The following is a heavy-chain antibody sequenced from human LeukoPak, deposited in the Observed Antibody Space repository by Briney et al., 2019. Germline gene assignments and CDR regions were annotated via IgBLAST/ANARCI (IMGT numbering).Heavy chain of an antibody. Sequence: GGSLRLSCAASGFIFSNAWMSWVRQAPGKGLEWVGRIKSKTDGETTDYAAPVKGRVTISRDDSTNMLYLQMNSLKSEDTAVYYSFTLGPRVTGYWGQGTLVIVSS. CDR1: GFIFSNAW. J-gene: IGHJ4*02. CDR2: IKSKTDGETT. V-gene: IGHV3-15*01. D-gene: IGHD1-14*01. CDR3: FTLGPRVTGY.